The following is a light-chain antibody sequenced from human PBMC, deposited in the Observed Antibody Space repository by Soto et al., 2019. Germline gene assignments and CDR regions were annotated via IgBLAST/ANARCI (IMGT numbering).Light chain of an antibody. CDR2: GAS. Sequence: EIVMTQSPATLSVSPGERATLSCRASQSVSSNLAWYQQKPGQAPRLLIYGASTRATGIPARFSGSGSGTEFTLTIGSLQSEDFAVYYCQQWNTFGQGTKLEIK. J-gene: IGKJ2*01. V-gene: IGKV3-15*01. CDR1: QSVSSN. CDR3: QQWNT.